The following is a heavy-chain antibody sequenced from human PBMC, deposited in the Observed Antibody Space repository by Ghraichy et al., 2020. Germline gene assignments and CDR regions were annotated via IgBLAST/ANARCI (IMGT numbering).Heavy chain of an antibody. J-gene: IGHJ6*02. V-gene: IGHV1-2*06. D-gene: IGHD1-1*01. CDR3: AREDNSGHDGYYYYYYGLDA. CDR1: GYTFTGYY. Sequence: ASVKVSCKASGYTFTGYYMHWVRQAPGQGLEWVGRINPNSGATNYAQNFQGRVTLTRDTSISTGYLELNRVRSDDTAVYYCAREDNSGHDGYYYYYYGLDAWGQGTMFTVSS. CDR2: INPNSGAT.